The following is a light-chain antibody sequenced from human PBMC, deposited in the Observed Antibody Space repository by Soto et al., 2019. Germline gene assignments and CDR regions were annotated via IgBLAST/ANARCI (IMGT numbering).Light chain of an antibody. Sequence: QAVVTQEPSFSVSPGGTVTLTCGMSSDSVSASHFPSWYQQTPGQAPRTLIYNTNTRSSGVPDRFSGSILGNRAALTITGAQAEDEAYYYCSSYTTSTSFILFGGGTKLTVL. V-gene: IGLV8-61*01. CDR2: NTN. CDR3: SSYTTSTSFIL. CDR1: SDSVSASHF. J-gene: IGLJ2*01.